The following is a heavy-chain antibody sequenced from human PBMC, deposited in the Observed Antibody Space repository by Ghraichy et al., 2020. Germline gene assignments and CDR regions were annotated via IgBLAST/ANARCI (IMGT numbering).Heavy chain of an antibody. J-gene: IGHJ4*02. CDR3: ALLGSWATVERYYFDY. D-gene: IGHD4-23*01. CDR1: GFSLSTSGVG. CDR2: IYWNDDK. V-gene: IGHV2-5*01. Sequence: SGPTLVKPTQTLTLTCTFSGFSLSTSGVGVGWIRQPPGKALEWLALIYWNDDKRYSPSLKSRLTITKDTSKNQVVLTMTNMDPVDTATYYCALLGSWATVERYYFDYWGQGTLVTVSS.